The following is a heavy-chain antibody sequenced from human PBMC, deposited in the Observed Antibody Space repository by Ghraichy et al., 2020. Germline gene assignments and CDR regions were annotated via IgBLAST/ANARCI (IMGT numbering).Heavy chain of an antibody. V-gene: IGHV3-21*01. Sequence: GESLNISCAASGFTFSTYSMNWVRQASGKGLEWVSFISVSSSYIYYADSVKGRFTISRDDAKNSLYLQMNSLRAEDTAVYYCAADYSYDNSGYYYRFNDYWGQGTLVTVSS. CDR2: ISVSSSYI. CDR1: GFTFSTYS. J-gene: IGHJ4*02. CDR3: AADYSYDNSGYYYRFNDY. D-gene: IGHD3-22*01.